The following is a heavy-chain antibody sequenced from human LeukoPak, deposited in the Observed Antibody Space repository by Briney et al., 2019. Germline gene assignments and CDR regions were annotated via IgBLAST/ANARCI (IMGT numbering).Heavy chain of an antibody. D-gene: IGHD3-10*01. V-gene: IGHV3-66*01. J-gene: IGHJ6*02. CDR2: VYGGDTT. CDR3: ARDAHTGSGTYWGGVDYYYGLDV. CDR1: GFTVSSNY. Sequence: GGSLRLSCAASGFTVSSNYMSWVRQAPGKGLEWVSVVYGGDTTFYADPVKGRFTISRDNSKNTLYLQMNSLRAEDTAVYYCARDAHTGSGTYWGGVDYYYGLDVWGQGTMVTVSS.